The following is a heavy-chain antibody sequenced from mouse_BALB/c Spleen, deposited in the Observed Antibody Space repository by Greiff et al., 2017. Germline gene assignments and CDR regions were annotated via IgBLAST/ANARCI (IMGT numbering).Heavy chain of an antibody. CDR2: ISSGSSTI. CDR3: ARGRDSLDY. J-gene: IGHJ2*01. Sequence: EVKLVESGGGLVQPGGSRKLSCAASGFTFSSFGMHWVRQAPEKGLEWVAYISSGSSTIYYADTVKGRFTISRDNPKNTLFLQMTSLRSEDTAMYYCARGRDSLDYWGQGTTLTVSS. CDR1: GFTFSSFG. V-gene: IGHV5-17*02.